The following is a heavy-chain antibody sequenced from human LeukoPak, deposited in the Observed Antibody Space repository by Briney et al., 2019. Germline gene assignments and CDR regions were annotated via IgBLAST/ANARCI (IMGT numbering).Heavy chain of an antibody. CDR3: ARHIWQRQWLNDMDV. J-gene: IGHJ6*02. D-gene: IGHD6-19*01. CDR2: IHHSGST. CDR1: GYSISSGYY. V-gene: IGHV4-38-2*02. Sequence: SETLSLTCIVSGYSISSGYYWGWIRQPPGKGLEWIGNIHHSGSTYYNPSLKSRVTISVDTSKNQLSLKLSSVTAADTAVYYCARHIWQRQWLNDMDVWGQGTTVTVSS.